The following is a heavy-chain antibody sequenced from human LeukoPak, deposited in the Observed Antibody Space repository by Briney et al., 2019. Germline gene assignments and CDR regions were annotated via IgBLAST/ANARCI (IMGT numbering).Heavy chain of an antibody. V-gene: IGHV4-38-2*02. Sequence: SETLSLTCSVSGYSISSGFYWGRIRQPPGKGLEWIGSIFHSGRTYYNPSLKSRVTISLDTSKNQFSLKLSSVTAADTAVYYCARANYYDTSGYSRGAFDIWGQGTMVTVSS. CDR3: ARANYYDTSGYSRGAFDI. D-gene: IGHD3-22*01. J-gene: IGHJ3*02. CDR2: IFHSGRT. CDR1: GYSISSGFY.